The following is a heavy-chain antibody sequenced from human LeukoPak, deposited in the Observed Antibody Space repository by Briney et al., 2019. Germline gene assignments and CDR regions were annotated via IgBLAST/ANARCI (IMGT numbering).Heavy chain of an antibody. Sequence: GGSLRLSCAASGFTFSSYAMSWVRQAPGKGLEWVSAISGSGGSTYYADSVKGRFTISRDNSKNTLYLQMNSLRAEDTAVYYCAKDQEGPSVAVRLFDYWGQGTLVTVSS. CDR2: ISGSGGST. CDR1: GFTFSSYA. V-gene: IGHV3-23*01. D-gene: IGHD6-19*01. J-gene: IGHJ4*02. CDR3: AKDQEGPSVAVRLFDY.